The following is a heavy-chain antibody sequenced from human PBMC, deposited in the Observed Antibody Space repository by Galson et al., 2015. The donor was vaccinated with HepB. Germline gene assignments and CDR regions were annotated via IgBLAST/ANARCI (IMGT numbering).Heavy chain of an antibody. CDR2: FDPEDGET. D-gene: IGHD3-22*01. CDR3: ATQIKCYYDSSGYCPFDY. J-gene: IGHJ4*02. V-gene: IGHV1-24*01. Sequence: SVKVSCKVSGSTLTELSMHWVRQAPGKGLEWMGGFDPEDGETIYAQKFQGRVTMTEDTSTDTAYMELSSLRSEDTAVYYCATQIKCYYDSSGYCPFDYWGQGTLVTVSS. CDR1: GSTLTELS.